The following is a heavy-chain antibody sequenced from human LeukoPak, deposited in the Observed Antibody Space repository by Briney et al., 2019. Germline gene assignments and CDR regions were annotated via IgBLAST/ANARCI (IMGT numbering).Heavy chain of an antibody. CDR2: IIPIFGTA. V-gene: IGHV1-69*06. CDR1: GGTFSSYA. D-gene: IGHD6-13*01. CDR3: ARDYSSSWYFDP. J-gene: IGHJ4*02. Sequence: ASVRVSSTASGGTFSSYAISWVRQAPGQRLEWMGVIIPIFGTANYAQKFQGRVTITADKSTSTAYMELSSLRSGDTAVYYCARDYSSSWYFDPWGQGTLVTVSS.